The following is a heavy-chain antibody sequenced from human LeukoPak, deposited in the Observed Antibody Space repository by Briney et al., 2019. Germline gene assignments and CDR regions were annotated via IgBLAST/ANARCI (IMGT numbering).Heavy chain of an antibody. Sequence: SETLSLTCTVSGGSISSSSYYWGWIRQPLGKGLEWIGSIYYSGSTYYNPSLKSRVTISVDTSKNQFSLKLSSVTAADTAVYCCARHGKHNWDWFDPWGQGTLVTVSS. CDR1: GGSISSSSYY. CDR2: IYYSGST. D-gene: IGHD5-24*01. V-gene: IGHV4-39*01. J-gene: IGHJ5*02. CDR3: ARHGKHNWDWFDP.